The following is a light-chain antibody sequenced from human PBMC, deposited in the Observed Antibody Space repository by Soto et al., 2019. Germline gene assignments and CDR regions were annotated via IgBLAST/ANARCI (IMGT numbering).Light chain of an antibody. CDR2: QTS. Sequence: EIVLTQSPATLSSFPGDRVTLSCRASQYINTRLAWYQHRPGQAPRLLIYQTSIRAAGIPARFSASGTGTDFTLTISSLEPEDFAVYYCQQLTDWPPQWTFGQGTKVDTK. CDR1: QYINTR. J-gene: IGKJ1*01. CDR3: QQLTDWPPQWT. V-gene: IGKV3-11*01.